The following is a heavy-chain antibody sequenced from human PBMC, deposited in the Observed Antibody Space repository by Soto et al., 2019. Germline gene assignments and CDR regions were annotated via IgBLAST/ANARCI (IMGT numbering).Heavy chain of an antibody. CDR3: AKGLSIAAAGTFDY. CDR2: ISGSGGNT. CDR1: GFTFASYT. D-gene: IGHD6-13*01. V-gene: IGHV3-23*01. Sequence: EVQLLESGGGLVQPGGSLRLSCVASGFTFASYTMSWVRQAPGKGLEWVSGISGSGGNTYNADSVKGRFTISRDNSKNTLYLDMISLRAEDTAVYYCAKGLSIAAAGTFDYWGQGTLVTVSS. J-gene: IGHJ4*02.